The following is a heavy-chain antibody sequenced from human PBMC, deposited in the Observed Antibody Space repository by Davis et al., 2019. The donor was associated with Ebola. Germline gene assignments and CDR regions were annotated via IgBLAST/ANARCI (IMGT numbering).Heavy chain of an antibody. V-gene: IGHV5-51*01. J-gene: IGHJ4*02. CDR1: GYSFTNYW. Sequence: GESLKISCKGSGYSFTNYWIGWVRQKPGKGLEWMGIIYPGDSDTRYSPSFQGQVTMSAGESISTAYLQWSSLKASDTAMYYCAVRSPNEEPGNDGYFDYWGQGTLVTVSS. CDR2: IYPGDSDT. CDR3: AVRSPNEEPGNDGYFDY. D-gene: IGHD1-1*01.